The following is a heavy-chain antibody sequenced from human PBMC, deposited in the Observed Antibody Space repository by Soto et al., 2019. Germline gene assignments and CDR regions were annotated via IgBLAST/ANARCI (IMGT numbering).Heavy chain of an antibody. CDR3: ARGDLDYGDYVRGWFDP. D-gene: IGHD4-17*01. V-gene: IGHV4-34*01. Sequence: NPSETLSLTCAVYGGSFSGYYWSWIRQPPGKGLEWIGEINHSGSTNYNPSLKSRVTISVDTSKNQFSLKLSSVTAADTAVYYCARGDLDYGDYVRGWFDPWGQGTLVTVSS. J-gene: IGHJ5*02. CDR1: GGSFSGYY. CDR2: INHSGST.